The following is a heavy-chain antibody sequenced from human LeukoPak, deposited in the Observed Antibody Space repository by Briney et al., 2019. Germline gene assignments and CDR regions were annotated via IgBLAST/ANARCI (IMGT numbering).Heavy chain of an antibody. J-gene: IGHJ3*02. V-gene: IGHV4-59*01. CDR1: GGSISSYY. D-gene: IGHD2-2*01. Sequence: SKTLSLACTVSGGSISSYYWSWIRQPPGKGLEWIGYIYYSGSTNYNPSLKSRVTISVDTSKNQFSLKLSSVTAADTAVYYCARHSSTVLRDPHDAFDIWGQGTMVTVSS. CDR2: IYYSGST. CDR3: ARHSSTVLRDPHDAFDI.